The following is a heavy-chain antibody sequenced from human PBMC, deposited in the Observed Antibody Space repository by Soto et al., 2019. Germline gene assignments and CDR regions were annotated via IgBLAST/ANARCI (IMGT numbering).Heavy chain of an antibody. D-gene: IGHD1-1*01. Sequence: GGSLRLSCVASGFTFSRYAMSWVRQAPGKGLQWVSTIYGDGARTFFADSVKGRFTISRDNSKHILYLQMNSLKTEDTAAYFCAKVRDDSRAFDYWGQGTLVTVSS. J-gene: IGHJ4*02. CDR2: IYGDGART. V-gene: IGHV3-23*01. CDR3: AKVRDDSRAFDY. CDR1: GFTFSRYA.